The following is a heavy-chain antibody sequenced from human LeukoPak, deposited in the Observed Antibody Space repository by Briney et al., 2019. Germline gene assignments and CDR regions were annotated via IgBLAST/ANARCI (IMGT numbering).Heavy chain of an antibody. J-gene: IGHJ4*02. Sequence: SETLSLTCAVYGGSFSGYYWSWIRQPPGKGLEWIGEINHSGSTNYNPSLKSRVTISVDTSKNQFSLKLSSVTAADTPVYYGARGGSGSYYNVRSFDYWGQGTLVTVSS. D-gene: IGHD3-10*01. CDR1: GGSFSGYY. V-gene: IGHV4-34*01. CDR3: ARGGSGSYYNVRSFDY. CDR2: INHSGST.